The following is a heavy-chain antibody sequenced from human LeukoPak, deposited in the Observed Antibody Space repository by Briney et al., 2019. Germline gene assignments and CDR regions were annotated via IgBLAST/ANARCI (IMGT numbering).Heavy chain of an antibody. J-gene: IGHJ4*02. D-gene: IGHD3-22*01. Sequence: PSETLSLTCTVSGGSISSSSYYWGWIRQPPGTGLEWIGSIYYSGSTYYNPSLKSRVTISVDTSKNQFSLKLSSVTAADTAVYYRARDRYYYDSSARYFDYWGQGTLVTVSS. CDR1: GGSISSSSYY. V-gene: IGHV4-39*07. CDR2: IYYSGST. CDR3: ARDRYYYDSSARYFDY.